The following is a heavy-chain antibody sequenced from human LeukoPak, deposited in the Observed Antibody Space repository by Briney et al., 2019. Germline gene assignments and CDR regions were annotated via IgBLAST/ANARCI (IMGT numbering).Heavy chain of an antibody. CDR2: ISGSGGST. V-gene: IGHV3-23*01. Sequence: GGSLRLPCAASGFTFSSYAMSWVRQAPGKGLEWVSAISGSGGSTYYADSVKGRFTISRDNSKNTLYLQMNSLRAEDTAVYYCAKDHSSSWYVFGHWGQGTLVTVSS. CDR1: GFTFSSYA. CDR3: AKDHSSSWYVFGH. J-gene: IGHJ4*02. D-gene: IGHD6-13*01.